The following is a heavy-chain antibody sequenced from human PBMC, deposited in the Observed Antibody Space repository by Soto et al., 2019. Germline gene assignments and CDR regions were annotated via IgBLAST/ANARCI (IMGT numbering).Heavy chain of an antibody. CDR3: ARFGSGLYDILTGPDYYYGMDV. CDR1: GDSVFSNSAA. D-gene: IGHD3-9*01. CDR2: TYYRSKWYN. V-gene: IGHV6-1*01. Sequence: SQTLSLTCAISGDSVFSNSAAWNWIRQSPSRGLEWLGRTYYRSKWYNDYAVSVKSRITINPDTSKNQFSLQLNSVTPEDTAVYYCARFGSGLYDILTGPDYYYGMDVWGQGTTVIVSS. J-gene: IGHJ6*02.